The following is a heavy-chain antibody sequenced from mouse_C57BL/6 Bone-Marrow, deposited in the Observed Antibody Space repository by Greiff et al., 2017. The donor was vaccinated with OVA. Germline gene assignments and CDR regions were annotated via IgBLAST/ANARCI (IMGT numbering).Heavy chain of an antibody. Sequence: EVQRVESGGGLVQPKGSLKLSCAASGFSFNTYAMNWVRQAPGKGLEWVARIRSKSNNYATYYADSVKDRFTISRDDSESMIYLQMNNLKTEDTAMYYCVRAYYMYFDVWGTGTTVTVSS. CDR2: IRSKSNNYAT. V-gene: IGHV10-1*01. CDR3: VRAYYMYFDV. CDR1: GFSFNTYA. D-gene: IGHD2-12*01. J-gene: IGHJ1*03.